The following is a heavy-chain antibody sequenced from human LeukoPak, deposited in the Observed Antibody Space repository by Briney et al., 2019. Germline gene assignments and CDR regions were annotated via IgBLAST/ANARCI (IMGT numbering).Heavy chain of an antibody. CDR3: ARAFYYGSGTYLYYFDY. CDR2: MNPNSGYT. V-gene: IGHV1-8*01. J-gene: IGHJ4*02. Sequence: ASVKVSCKASGYTFTSYDINWVRQATGQGLEWMGWMNPNSGYTGYAQKFQGRVTITRDTSISTANMELSSLRSEDTAVYYCARAFYYGSGTYLYYFDYWGQGTLVTVSS. CDR1: GYTFTSYD. D-gene: IGHD3-10*01.